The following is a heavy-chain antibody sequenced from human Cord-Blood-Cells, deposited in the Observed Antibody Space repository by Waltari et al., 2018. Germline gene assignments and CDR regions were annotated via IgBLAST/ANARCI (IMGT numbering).Heavy chain of an antibody. CDR2: IYHRGST. Sequence: QVQLQESGPGLVKPSETLSLTCAVSGYSISSGYYWGWIRQPPGKGLEWIGSIYHRGSTYYNPSLKSRVTISVDTSKNQFSLKLSSVTAADTAVYYCARGNFYDFWSGYYGEGYFDYWGQGTLVTVSS. CDR1: GYSISSGYY. J-gene: IGHJ4*02. CDR3: ARGNFYDFWSGYYGEGYFDY. V-gene: IGHV4-38-2*01. D-gene: IGHD3-3*01.